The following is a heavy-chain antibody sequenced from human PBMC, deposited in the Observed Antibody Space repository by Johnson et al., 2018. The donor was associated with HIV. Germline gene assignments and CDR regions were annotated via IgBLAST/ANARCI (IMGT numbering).Heavy chain of an antibody. CDR1: GFTFSSYG. D-gene: IGHD1-1*01. CDR2: IRYDGSEK. J-gene: IGHJ3*02. Sequence: QVQLVESGGGVVQPGGSLRLSCAASGFTFSSYGMHWVRQAPGKGLEWVAFIRYDGSEKYYADSVKGRFTISRDNSKNTLYLQMNSLRAEDTAVYYCAKVGGTTILRDAFDIWGQGTMVTVSS. V-gene: IGHV3-30*02. CDR3: AKVGGTTILRDAFDI.